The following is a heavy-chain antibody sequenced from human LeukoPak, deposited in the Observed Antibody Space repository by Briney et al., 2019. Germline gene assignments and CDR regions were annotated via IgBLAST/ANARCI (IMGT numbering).Heavy chain of an antibody. V-gene: IGHV3-30*04. D-gene: IGHD6-25*01. J-gene: IGHJ6*03. CDR3: ARACIAAAGPQDYYYYYYMDV. CDR2: ISYDGSNK. CDR1: PVTFTFSA. Sequence: PGGSLRLSSETSPVTFTFSAMHFISQAPGKGLEWVAVISYDGSNKYFADSVKDRFTISRDNSKNTLYLQMNSLRAEDTAVYYCARACIAAAGPQDYYYYYYMDVWGKGTTVTVSS.